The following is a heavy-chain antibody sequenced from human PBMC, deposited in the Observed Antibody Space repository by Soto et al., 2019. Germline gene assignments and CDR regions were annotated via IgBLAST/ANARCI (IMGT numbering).Heavy chain of an antibody. V-gene: IGHV2-26*01. CDR2: IFSNDDK. CDR3: ALIKDCSRTDCYLASFDP. CDR1: GLSLSSGRLG. D-gene: IGHD2-2*01. J-gene: IGHJ5*02. Sequence: QVTLKESGPVLVKPTETLTLTCTVSGLSLSSGRLGVSWIRQPPGKALEWLAHIFSNDDKSYSTSLRSRLTISTETSRGQVVLTMTNMDPMDSATYYCALIKDCSRTDCYLASFDPWGQGTLVTVSS.